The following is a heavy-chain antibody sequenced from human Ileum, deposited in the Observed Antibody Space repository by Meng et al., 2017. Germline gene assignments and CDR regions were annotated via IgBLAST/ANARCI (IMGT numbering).Heavy chain of an antibody. CDR2: INTNTGNP. J-gene: IGHJ4*02. CDR1: GYTFTSQA. V-gene: IGHV7-4-1*02. Sequence: QVQLVQSGAEVKKPGASVKVACKASGYTFTSQAMNWVRQAPGQGLEWMGWINTNTGNPRYAQGFTGRFVFSLDTSVSTAYLQITSLKADDTAVYYCARDLTYGFLEWGQGTLVTVSS. D-gene: IGHD3-3*01. CDR3: ARDLTYGFLE.